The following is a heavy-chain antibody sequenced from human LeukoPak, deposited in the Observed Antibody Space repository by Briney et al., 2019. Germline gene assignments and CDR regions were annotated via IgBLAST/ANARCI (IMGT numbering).Heavy chain of an antibody. CDR3: ARGMVYDD. V-gene: IGHV3-7*01. Sequence: PGGSLRLSCEASGFTFSSYWMTWVRQAPGKGLEWVANIKEDGSEKYYVDSVEGRFTISRDNARNSLYLQVNSLRAEDTALYYCARGMVYDDWGQGTLVTVSS. J-gene: IGHJ4*02. CDR2: IKEDGSEK. D-gene: IGHD5/OR15-5a*01. CDR1: GFTFSSYW.